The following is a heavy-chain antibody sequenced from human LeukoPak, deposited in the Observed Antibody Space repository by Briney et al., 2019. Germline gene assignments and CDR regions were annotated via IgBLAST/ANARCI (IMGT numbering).Heavy chain of an antibody. CDR1: GFTFSRYY. CDR3: ARDGYCTSGSCYIDY. CDR2: LKQEGSEK. D-gene: IGHD2-15*01. J-gene: IGHJ4*02. V-gene: IGHV3-7*01. Sequence: PGGSLRLSCAASGFTFSRYYMRWVRQAPGKGLEWVANLKQEGSEKYYVDSVKGRFTISRDNAKNSLYLQMNSLRVEDTAIYYCARDGYCTSGSCYIDYWGQGTLVTVSS.